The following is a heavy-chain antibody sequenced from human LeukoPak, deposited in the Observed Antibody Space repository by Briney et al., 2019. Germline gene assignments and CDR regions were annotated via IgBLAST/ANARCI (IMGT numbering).Heavy chain of an antibody. CDR1: GFTFDDYG. Sequence: GGSLRLSCAASGFTFDDYGMSWVRQAPGKGLEWVSGINWNGGSTGYADSVKGRFTISRDNAKNSLYLQMNSLRAEDTAVYYCAKVAGYSYVGVYYFDYWGQGTLVTVPS. V-gene: IGHV3-20*04. CDR3: AKVAGYSYVGVYYFDY. J-gene: IGHJ4*02. D-gene: IGHD5-18*01. CDR2: INWNGGST.